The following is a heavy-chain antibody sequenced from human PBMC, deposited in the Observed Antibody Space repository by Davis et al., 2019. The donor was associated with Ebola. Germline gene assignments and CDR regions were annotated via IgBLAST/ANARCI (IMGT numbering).Heavy chain of an antibody. J-gene: IGHJ6*02. CDR3: AKDGRMFGDWRDYYGMDF. Sequence: PGGSLRLSCTASGFTFDDYAMTWVRQAPGKGLEWVSGINWNGGSTGYADSVKGRFTISRDNAKSTLYLQMSSLREEDTGIYVCAKDGRMFGDWRDYYGMDFWGQGTTVTVSS. CDR2: INWNGGST. CDR1: GFTFDDYA. V-gene: IGHV3-20*01. D-gene: IGHD2-21*02.